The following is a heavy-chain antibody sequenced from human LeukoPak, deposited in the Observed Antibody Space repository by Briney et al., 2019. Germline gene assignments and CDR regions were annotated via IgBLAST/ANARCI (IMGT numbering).Heavy chain of an antibody. CDR1: GGTFSSYA. V-gene: IGHV1-69*05. CDR2: IIPIFGTA. CDR3: ARVGGSGSQPDP. D-gene: IGHD3-10*01. Sequence: SVKVSCKASGGTFSSYAISWVRQAPGQGLEWMGRIIPIFGTANYAQEFQGRVTITTDESTSTAYMELSSLRSEDTAVYYCARVGGSGSQPDPWGQGTLVTVSS. J-gene: IGHJ5*02.